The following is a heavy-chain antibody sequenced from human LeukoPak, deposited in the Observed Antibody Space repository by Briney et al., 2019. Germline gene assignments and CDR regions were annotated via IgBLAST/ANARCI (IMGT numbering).Heavy chain of an antibody. CDR1: GYSFTSYG. V-gene: IGHV1-18*01. CDR2: ISAYNGNT. Sequence: ASVNVSCKASGYSFTSYGISWVRQAPGQGLEWMGWISAYNGNTNYSQKLQGRVTVTTDTSTSTAYMELRSLRSDDTAVYYCARGGAAAGYDHWGQGTLVTVSS. CDR3: ARGGAAAGYDH. J-gene: IGHJ4*02. D-gene: IGHD6-13*01.